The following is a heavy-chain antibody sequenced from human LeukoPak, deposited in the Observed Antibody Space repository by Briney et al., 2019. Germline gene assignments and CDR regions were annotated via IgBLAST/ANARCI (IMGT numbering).Heavy chain of an antibody. CDR2: IYHSGST. Sequence: SETLSLTCAVSGGSISSSNWWSWVRQPPGKGLEWIGEIYHSGSTNYNPSLKSRVTISVDKSKNQFSLKLSSVTAADTAVYYCARDTGAMVAGFDYWGQGTLVTVSS. CDR3: ARDTGAMVAGFDY. D-gene: IGHD5-18*01. CDR1: GGSISSSNW. V-gene: IGHV4-4*02. J-gene: IGHJ4*02.